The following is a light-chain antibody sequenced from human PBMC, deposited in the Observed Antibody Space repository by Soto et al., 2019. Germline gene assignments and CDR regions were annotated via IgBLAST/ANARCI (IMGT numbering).Light chain of an antibody. CDR3: SSYTSSSPLV. J-gene: IGLJ1*01. CDR1: SSDVGGYNY. V-gene: IGLV2-14*01. Sequence: QSALTQPASVSGSPGQSITISCTGTSSDVGGYNYVSWYQQHPGKAPKLMICEVSNRPSGVSNRFSGSKSGNTASLTISGLHAQDEADYYCSSYTSSSPLVFGTGTKVTVL. CDR2: EVS.